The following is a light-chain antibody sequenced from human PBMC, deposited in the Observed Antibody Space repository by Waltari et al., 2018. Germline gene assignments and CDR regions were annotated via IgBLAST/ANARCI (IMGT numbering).Light chain of an antibody. V-gene: IGKV3-11*01. Sequence: DIVLTQSPATLSLSPGERATLSCRASQSISNYLAWYQQKPGQAPRLLSYDTSNSATGIPTTFSVSGFWTDFTLTIRSLEPEDFAIYYCQQRRNWPLTFGGGTKVEIK. CDR1: QSISNY. CDR3: QQRRNWPLT. CDR2: DTS. J-gene: IGKJ4*01.